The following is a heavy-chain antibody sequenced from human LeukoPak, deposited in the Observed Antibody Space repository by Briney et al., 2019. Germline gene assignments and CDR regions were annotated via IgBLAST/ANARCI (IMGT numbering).Heavy chain of an antibody. D-gene: IGHD4-17*01. J-gene: IGHJ4*02. Sequence: GGSLRLSCAASGFTFSNAWMSWVRQAPGKGLDWVGRIKSKTDGGTTDYAAPVKGRFTISRDDSKNTLYLQMNSLKTEDTAVYYCTTAYDYGDPYYFDYWGQGTLVTVSS. CDR2: IKSKTDGGTT. CDR3: TTAYDYGDPYYFDY. CDR1: GFTFSNAW. V-gene: IGHV3-15*01.